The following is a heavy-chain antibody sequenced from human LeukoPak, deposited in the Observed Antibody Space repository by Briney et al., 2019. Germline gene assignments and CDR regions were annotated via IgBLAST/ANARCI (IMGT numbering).Heavy chain of an antibody. CDR2: ISGSGGST. J-gene: IGHJ4*02. CDR3: AKGDDSSGYYYPNTFDY. CDR1: GFTFSSYA. Sequence: GGSLRLSCAASGFTFSSYAMSWVRQAPGKGLEWVSAISGSGGSTYYADSVKGRLTISRDNSKNTLYLQMNSLRAEDTAVYYCAKGDDSSGYYYPNTFDYWGQGTLVTVSS. V-gene: IGHV3-23*01. D-gene: IGHD3-22*01.